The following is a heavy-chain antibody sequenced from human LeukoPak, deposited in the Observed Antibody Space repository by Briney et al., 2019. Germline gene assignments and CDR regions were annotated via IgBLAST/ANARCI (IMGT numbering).Heavy chain of an antibody. Sequence: GASVKVSCKASGYTFTSYYMHWVRQAPGQGLEWMGIINPSGGSTSYAQKFQGRVTMTRDTSTSTVYMELSSPRSEDTAVYYCARDRDYYDSSGYGYFDYWGQGTLVTVSS. D-gene: IGHD3-22*01. CDR2: INPSGGST. J-gene: IGHJ4*02. V-gene: IGHV1-46*01. CDR1: GYTFTSYY. CDR3: ARDRDYYDSSGYGYFDY.